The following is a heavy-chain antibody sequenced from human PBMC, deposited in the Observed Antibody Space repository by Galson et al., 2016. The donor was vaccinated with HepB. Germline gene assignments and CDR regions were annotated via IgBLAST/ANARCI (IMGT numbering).Heavy chain of an antibody. CDR2: IHPSGGRT. CDR1: GYSFTSYY. Sequence: SVKVSCKASGYSFTSYYIHWVRQAPEQGLEWMGIIHPSGGRTSFAQSFQDRVNMTRDASTSTVYMELSSLRSEDTAVYFCTRSRSDYAILTDYDDMMSSYFDYWGQGTLVTVSS. J-gene: IGHJ4*02. D-gene: IGHD3-9*01. V-gene: IGHV1-46*03. CDR3: TRSRSDYAILTDYDDMMSSYFDY.